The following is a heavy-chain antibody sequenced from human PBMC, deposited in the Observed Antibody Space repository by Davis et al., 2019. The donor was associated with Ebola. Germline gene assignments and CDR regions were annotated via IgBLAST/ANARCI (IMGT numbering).Heavy chain of an antibody. J-gene: IGHJ4*02. CDR1: VITFSSYA. Sequence: GESLKISCTDSVITFSSYAMTWVRQAPGKGLEWVSSISSSSSYIYYADSVKGRFTISRDNAKNSLYLQMNSLRAEDTAVYYCARDDYWGQGTLVTVSS. CDR3: ARDDY. CDR2: ISSSSSYI. V-gene: IGHV3-21*01.